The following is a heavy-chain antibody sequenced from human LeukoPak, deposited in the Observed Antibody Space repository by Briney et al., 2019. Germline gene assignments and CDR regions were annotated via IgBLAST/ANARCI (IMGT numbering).Heavy chain of an antibody. J-gene: IGHJ3*02. Sequence: GGSLRLSCAASGFTFSSYSMNWVRQAPGKGLEWVSSISSSSSYIYYADSVKGRFTISRDNAKNSLYLQMNSLRAEDTAVYYCARTRRSGIAVAGNNDAFDIWGQGTMVTVSS. D-gene: IGHD6-19*01. V-gene: IGHV3-21*01. CDR3: ARTRRSGIAVAGNNDAFDI. CDR2: ISSSSSYI. CDR1: GFTFSSYS.